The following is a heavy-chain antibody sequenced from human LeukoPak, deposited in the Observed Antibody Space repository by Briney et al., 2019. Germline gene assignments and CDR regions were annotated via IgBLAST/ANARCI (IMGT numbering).Heavy chain of an antibody. J-gene: IGHJ4*02. Sequence: QAGGSLRLSCAASGFTFSGYGMSWVRQAPGKGLEWVSAISGSGGSTYYADSVKGRFTISRDNSKNTLYLQMNSLRAEDTAVYYCAKKMSSDTMIVVVSYLDYWGQGTLVTVSS. D-gene: IGHD3-22*01. V-gene: IGHV3-23*01. CDR3: AKKMSSDTMIVVVSYLDY. CDR1: GFTFSGYG. CDR2: ISGSGGST.